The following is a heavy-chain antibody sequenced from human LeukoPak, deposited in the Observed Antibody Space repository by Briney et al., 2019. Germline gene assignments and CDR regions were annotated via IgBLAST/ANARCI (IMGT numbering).Heavy chain of an antibody. Sequence: PSETLSLTCTVSGGSISSYYWSWIRQSPGKGLEWIGYIYYRGTTNYNPSLKSRVTISVDTSKNHFSLKLSSVTAADTAVYYCARGMNDFWSGYYTVWGQGTLVTVSS. D-gene: IGHD3-3*01. CDR3: ARGMNDFWSGYYTV. J-gene: IGHJ4*02. V-gene: IGHV4-59*01. CDR2: IYYRGTT. CDR1: GGSISSYY.